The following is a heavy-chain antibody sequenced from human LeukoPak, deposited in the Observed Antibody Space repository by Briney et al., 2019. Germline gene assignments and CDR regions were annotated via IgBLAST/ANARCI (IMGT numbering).Heavy chain of an antibody. CDR3: ARRATGSRLRYFDWLWRADAFDI. Sequence: SETLSLTCTVSGYSISSGYYWGWIRQPPGKGLEWIGSIYHSGRTFYNPSLKSRVTISVDTSKNQFSLKLTSVTAADTAVYYCARRATGSRLRYFDWLWRADAFDIWGQGTMVTVSS. V-gene: IGHV4-38-2*02. CDR2: IYHSGRT. CDR1: GYSISSGYY. D-gene: IGHD3-9*01. J-gene: IGHJ3*02.